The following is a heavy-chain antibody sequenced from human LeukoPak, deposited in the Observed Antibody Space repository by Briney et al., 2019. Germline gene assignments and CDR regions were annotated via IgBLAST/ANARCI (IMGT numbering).Heavy chain of an antibody. CDR1: GFTFSDYH. CDR3: AIYGSGSKST. J-gene: IGHJ5*02. V-gene: IGHV3-11*01. CDR2: ISSSGSTI. D-gene: IGHD3-10*01. Sequence: GGSLRLSCAASGFTFSDYHMIWLPQAPGKALEWVSYISSSGSTIYYADSVKGRFTISRDNAKNSLYLQMNSLRAEDTAVYYCAIYGSGSKSTWGQGTLVTVSS.